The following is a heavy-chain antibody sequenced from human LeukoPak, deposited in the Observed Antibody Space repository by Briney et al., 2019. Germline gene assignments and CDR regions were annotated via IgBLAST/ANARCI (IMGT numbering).Heavy chain of an antibody. Sequence: PGGSLRLSCAASGFTFSNYAMHWVRQAPGKGLEYISSISSDGGSTYYADSVKGRFTISRDNPKNTLYLQMGRLRAEDMAVYYCARSNNIVGATYFDYWGQGTLVTVSS. CDR1: GFTFSNYA. V-gene: IGHV3-64*02. D-gene: IGHD1-26*01. CDR2: ISSDGGST. J-gene: IGHJ4*02. CDR3: ARSNNIVGATYFDY.